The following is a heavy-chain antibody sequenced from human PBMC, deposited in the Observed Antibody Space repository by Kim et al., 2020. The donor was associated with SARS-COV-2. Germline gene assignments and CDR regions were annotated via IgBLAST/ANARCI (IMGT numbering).Heavy chain of an antibody. V-gene: IGHV1-2*02. D-gene: IGHD1-26*01. CDR3: ARPSICEWDFDAFDI. J-gene: IGHJ3*02. CDR1: GYTFIDHT. Sequence: ASVKVSCKASGYTFIDHTLHWVRQAPGQGPAWMGWISTKSGATNYAQKFQGRVTMTRDTSITTAYMELRSLRSDDTAIYYCARPSICEWDFDAFDIWGQGTMVTVSS. CDR2: ISTKSGAT.